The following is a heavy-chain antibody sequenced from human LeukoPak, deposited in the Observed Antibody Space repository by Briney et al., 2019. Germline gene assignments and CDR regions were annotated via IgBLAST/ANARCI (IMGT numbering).Heavy chain of an antibody. V-gene: IGHV4-38-2*02. CDR2: IYHSGST. Sequence: SETLSLTCTVSGYSISSGYYWGWIRQPPGKGLEWIGSIYHSGSTYYNPSLKSRVTISVDTSKNQFPLKLSSVTAADTAVYYCARILLGYCTNGVCSNPGVDYWGQGTLVTVSS. CDR1: GYSISSGYY. CDR3: ARILLGYCTNGVCSNPGVDY. J-gene: IGHJ4*02. D-gene: IGHD2-8*01.